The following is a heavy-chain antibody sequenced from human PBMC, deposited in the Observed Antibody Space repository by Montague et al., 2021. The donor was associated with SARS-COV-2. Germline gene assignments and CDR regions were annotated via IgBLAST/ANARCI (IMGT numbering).Heavy chain of an antibody. Sequence: SLRLSCAASGFTFTNSPMSWVRQAPGKGLEWVSVIHSAGRGSYYADSVQGRFTISRDNLKNTLYLQMNSLRDADTALYYCAKVGDFLSGFSLINLDAWGLGTMVVVSS. CDR3: AKVGDFLSGFSLINLDA. D-gene: IGHD3-3*01. CDR1: GFTFTNSP. CDR2: IHSAGRGS. V-gene: IGHV3-23*03. J-gene: IGHJ5*02.